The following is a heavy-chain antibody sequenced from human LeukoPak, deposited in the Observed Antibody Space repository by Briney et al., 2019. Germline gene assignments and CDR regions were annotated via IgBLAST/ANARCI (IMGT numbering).Heavy chain of an antibody. J-gene: IGHJ5*02. CDR1: GFPLSNYW. D-gene: IGHD4-23*01. Sequence: GGSLRLSCAASGFPLSNYWMSWVRQAPGKGLEWVANMKEDGGEINYVDSVKGRFTISRDNAKSSLYLHMNSLRVEDTAVYYCARDRGYSTFDNWGQGTLVTVSS. V-gene: IGHV3-7*01. CDR2: MKEDGGEI. CDR3: ARDRGYSTFDN.